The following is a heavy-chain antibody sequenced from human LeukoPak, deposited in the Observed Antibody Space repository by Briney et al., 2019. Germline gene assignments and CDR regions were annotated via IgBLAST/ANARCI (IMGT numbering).Heavy chain of an antibody. Sequence: GGSLRLSCAASGFIFSSYWMSWVRQAPGKGLEWVTNIKQDGSKKYYVDSVKGRFTISRDNAKNSLYLQMNSLRAEDTAVYYCASHPRHDYGDYGLDYWGQGTLVTVSS. CDR1: GFIFSSYW. J-gene: IGHJ4*02. D-gene: IGHD4-17*01. CDR2: IKQDGSKK. V-gene: IGHV3-7*03. CDR3: ASHPRHDYGDYGLDY.